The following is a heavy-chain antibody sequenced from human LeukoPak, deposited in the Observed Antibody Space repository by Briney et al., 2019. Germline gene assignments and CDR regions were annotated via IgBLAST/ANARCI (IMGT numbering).Heavy chain of an antibody. V-gene: IGHV3-23*01. CDR2: ITGSGDST. CDR1: GFTFSSYA. Sequence: PGGSLRLSCAASGFTFSSYAMRWVRQAPGKGLEWVSSITGSGDSTYYADSVKGRFTISRDNSKNTLYLQMNSLRAEDTAVYYCARSIAAKTNWFDPWGQGTLVTVSS. J-gene: IGHJ5*02. CDR3: ARSIAAKTNWFDP. D-gene: IGHD2-15*01.